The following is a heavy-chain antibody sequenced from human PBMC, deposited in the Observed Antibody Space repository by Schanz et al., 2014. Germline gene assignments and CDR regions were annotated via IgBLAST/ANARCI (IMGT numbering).Heavy chain of an antibody. CDR2: VFPNGIT. V-gene: IGHV4-61*02. CDR3: ARGGYGSGSDREFDY. CDR1: GGSIRSGTYY. Sequence: QVQLQESGPGLVKPSQTLSLTCTVSGGSIRSGTYYWSWIRQPAGKALEWVGRVFPNGITNYNPSLKSRVTISVGTSKSQFSLKLSSVTAADTAVYYCARGGYGSGSDREFDYWGQGTLVNVSS. D-gene: IGHD3-10*01. J-gene: IGHJ4*02.